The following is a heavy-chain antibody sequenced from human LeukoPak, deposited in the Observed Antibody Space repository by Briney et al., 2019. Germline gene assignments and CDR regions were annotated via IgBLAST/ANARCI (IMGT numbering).Heavy chain of an antibody. D-gene: IGHD6-19*01. J-gene: IGHJ5*02. Sequence: SETLSLTCTVSGGSISSYHWSWIRQPPGKGLEWIGFIYYSGSTNYNPSLKSRVTISLDTSKNQFSLKLNSVTAADTAVYYCARDGAVAGTFLDDNWFDPWGQGTLVTVSS. CDR3: ARDGAVAGTFLDDNWFDP. CDR1: GGSISSYH. V-gene: IGHV4-59*01. CDR2: IYYSGST.